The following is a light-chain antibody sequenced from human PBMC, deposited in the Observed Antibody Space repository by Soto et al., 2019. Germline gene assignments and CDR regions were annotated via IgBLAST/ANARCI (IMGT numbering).Light chain of an antibody. CDR1: QSVRSY. V-gene: IGKV3-15*01. J-gene: IGKJ5*01. Sequence: EIVVTHSPTTLSVSPGPRSILSCRASQSVRSYLAWYKQKPGQAPRLLIYAASTRATGIPARLSGSGSGTEFTLTISSPKSEDFAVYYCQQYYTRPTFGQGTRLEIK. CDR2: AAS. CDR3: QQYYTRPT.